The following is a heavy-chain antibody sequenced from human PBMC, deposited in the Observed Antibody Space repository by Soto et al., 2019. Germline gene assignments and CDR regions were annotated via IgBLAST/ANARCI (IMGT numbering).Heavy chain of an antibody. V-gene: IGHV4-59*01. D-gene: IGHD3-22*01. CDR1: GDSSSTYY. Sequence: ETLSPTCPVSGDSSSTYYWSWIRQPPGKGLEWIAYIYYTGNTYYNPSLKSLVTISMDTSKNQFSLKLSSVNAADTAVYYCARYYYDSSGYYYGWFDPWGQGTLVTVYS. CDR2: IYYTGNT. J-gene: IGHJ5*02. CDR3: ARYYYDSSGYYYGWFDP.